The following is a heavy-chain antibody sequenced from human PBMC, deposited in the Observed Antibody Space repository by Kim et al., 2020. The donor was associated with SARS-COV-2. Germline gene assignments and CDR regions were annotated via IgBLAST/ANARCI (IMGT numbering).Heavy chain of an antibody. CDR1: GFTFSSYA. CDR2: ISGSGGST. J-gene: IGHJ4*02. Sequence: GGSLRLSCVASGFTFSSYAMSWVRQAPGKGLEWVSAISGSGGSTYYADSVKGRFTISRDNSKNTLYLQMNSLRAEDTAVYYCAKDRGGSGWYFDYWGQGTLVTASS. D-gene: IGHD6-19*01. CDR3: AKDRGGSGWYFDY. V-gene: IGHV3-23*01.